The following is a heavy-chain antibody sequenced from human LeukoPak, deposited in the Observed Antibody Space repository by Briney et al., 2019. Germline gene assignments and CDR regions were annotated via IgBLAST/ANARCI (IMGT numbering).Heavy chain of an antibody. D-gene: IGHD1-14*01. V-gene: IGHV1-69*05. Sequence: SVKVSCKASGGTFSSYAISWVRQAPGQGLEWMGGIIPIFGTANYAQKFQGRVTITTDESTRTAYMELSSLRSEDTAVYYCARTVSVTGTTGLDYWGQGTLVTVSS. CDR2: IIPIFGTA. CDR3: ARTVSVTGTTGLDY. CDR1: GGTFSSYA. J-gene: IGHJ4*02.